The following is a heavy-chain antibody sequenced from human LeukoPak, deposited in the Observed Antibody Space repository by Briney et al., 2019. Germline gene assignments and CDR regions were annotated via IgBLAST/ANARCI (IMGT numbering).Heavy chain of an antibody. CDR2: IYSDNT. J-gene: IGHJ4*02. V-gene: IGHV3-53*01. CDR1: GFTVSSNS. CDR3: ARRAGAYSHPYDY. Sequence: GGSLRLSCTVSGFTVSSNSMSWVRQAPGKGVEWVSFIYSDNTHYSDPVKGRFTISRDNSKNTLYLQMNSLRAEDTAVYYCARRAGAYSHPYDYWGQGTLVTVSS. D-gene: IGHD4/OR15-4a*01.